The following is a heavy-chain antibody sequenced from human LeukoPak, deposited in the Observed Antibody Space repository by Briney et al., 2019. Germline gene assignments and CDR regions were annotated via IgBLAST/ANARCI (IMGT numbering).Heavy chain of an antibody. CDR3: ARDGGIDSPFDY. V-gene: IGHV3-48*03. CDR1: GFTFSSYE. Sequence: PGGSLRLSCAASGFTFSSYEMNWVRQAPGKGLEWVSYISSSGSTIYYADSVKGRFTISRDNAKNSLYLQMNRLRAEDTAVYYCARDGGIDSPFDYWGQGTLVTVSS. D-gene: IGHD3-16*01. J-gene: IGHJ4*02. CDR2: ISSSGSTI.